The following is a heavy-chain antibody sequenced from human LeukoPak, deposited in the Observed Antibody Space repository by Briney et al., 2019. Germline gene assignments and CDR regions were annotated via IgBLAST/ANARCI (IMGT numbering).Heavy chain of an antibody. D-gene: IGHD2-2*01. Sequence: ASVKVSCEASGGTFSSYTISWVRQAPGQGLGWMGRIIPILGIANYAQKFQGRVTITADKSTSTAYMELSSLRSEDTAVYYCARSNGYCSSTSCQNYYYYGMDVWGQGTTVTVSS. CDR1: GGTFSSYT. J-gene: IGHJ6*02. CDR2: IIPILGIA. V-gene: IGHV1-69*02. CDR3: ARSNGYCSSTSCQNYYYYGMDV.